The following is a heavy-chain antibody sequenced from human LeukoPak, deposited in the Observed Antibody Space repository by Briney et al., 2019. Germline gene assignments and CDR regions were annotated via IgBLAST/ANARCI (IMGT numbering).Heavy chain of an antibody. V-gene: IGHV3-23*01. Sequence: GGSLRLSCTTSGFTFDNYAMIWVRQAPGKGLEWVSVISGSGDGTDSADSVRGRFTISRDNSKNTLYLQMNSLRAEDTAVYYCANVGARDYWGQGTLVTVSS. CDR3: ANVGARDY. CDR1: GFTFDNYA. CDR2: ISGSGDGT. J-gene: IGHJ4*02. D-gene: IGHD1-26*01.